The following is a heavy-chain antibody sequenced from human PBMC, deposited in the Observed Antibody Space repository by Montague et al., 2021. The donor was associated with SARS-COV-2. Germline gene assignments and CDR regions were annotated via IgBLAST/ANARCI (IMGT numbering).Heavy chain of an antibody. Sequence: SETLSLTCTSFGASITSAYRKCTRLNPRHHLEWYADIYIKKTTNYNPSVKSRVTISVDTSKNQFSLKLNSVTAANTAVDYCARGGGYWSGGSCYYWFDPWGQGTLVTVSS. CDR3: ARGGGYWSGGSCYYWFDP. J-gene: IGHJ5*02. CDR2: IYIKKTT. V-gene: IGHV4-59*01. D-gene: IGHD2-15*01. CDR1: GASITSAY.